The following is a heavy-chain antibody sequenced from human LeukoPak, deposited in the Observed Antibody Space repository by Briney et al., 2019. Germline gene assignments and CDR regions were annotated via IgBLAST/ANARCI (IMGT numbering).Heavy chain of an antibody. Sequence: PGGSLRLSCAASGFTFSSYAMSWVRQAPGKGLEWVSAISGSGGSTYYADSVKGRFTISRDNSKNTLYLQMNSLRAEDTAVYYCAKGPLGYCSGGSCYSPNWGQGTLVTVSS. V-gene: IGHV3-23*01. J-gene: IGHJ4*02. D-gene: IGHD2-15*01. CDR3: AKGPLGYCSGGSCYSPN. CDR2: ISGSGGST. CDR1: GFTFSSYA.